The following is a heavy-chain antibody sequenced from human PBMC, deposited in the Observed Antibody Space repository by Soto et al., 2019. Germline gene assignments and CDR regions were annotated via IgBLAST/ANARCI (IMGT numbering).Heavy chain of an antibody. CDR2: INRHGGST. V-gene: IGHV3-20*04. Sequence: EVQLVESGGGAVRPGGSLRLSCAASGFPFDDYGMSWVRQAPGKGLEWVSGINRHGGSTGYADSVKGRFTISRDNAKKSLHMHMNSLRAEDTAFYYCARTPGYYGDFFDYWGQGTLVTVSA. CDR3: ARTPGYYGDFFDY. CDR1: GFPFDDYG. J-gene: IGHJ4*02. D-gene: IGHD4-17*01.